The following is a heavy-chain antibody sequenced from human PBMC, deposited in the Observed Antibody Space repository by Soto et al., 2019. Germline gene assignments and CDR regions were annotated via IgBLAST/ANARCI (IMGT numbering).Heavy chain of an antibody. V-gene: IGHV3-9*01. CDR1: GFNFQNYA. J-gene: IGHJ5*02. CDR3: TIKDYDSGGSAS. D-gene: IGHD3-16*01. CDR2: INWSTGTT. Sequence: EVQLVESGGGLVLPGRSLTLSCVASGFNFQNYAMQWVRQVPGKGLEWVSGINWSTGTTGYADTVKGRFLLSRDNAGNSLYLNINSLRVEDTPFYYCTIKDYDSGGSASWGPGTLVTVSS.